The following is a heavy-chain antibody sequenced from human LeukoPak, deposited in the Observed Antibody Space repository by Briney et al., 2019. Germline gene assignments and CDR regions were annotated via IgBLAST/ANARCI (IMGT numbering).Heavy chain of an antibody. J-gene: IGHJ4*02. CDR1: GFTFNSYA. D-gene: IGHD3-22*01. CDR2: ISASGGST. CDR3: AKAYDTSGYFPFDY. Sequence: GGSLRLSCAASGFTFNSYAMSWVRQAPGKGLEWVSAISASGGSTYYADSVKGRFTISRDNSKNTLYLQMNSMRAEDTAVYYCAKAYDTSGYFPFDYWGQGTLVTVSS. V-gene: IGHV3-23*01.